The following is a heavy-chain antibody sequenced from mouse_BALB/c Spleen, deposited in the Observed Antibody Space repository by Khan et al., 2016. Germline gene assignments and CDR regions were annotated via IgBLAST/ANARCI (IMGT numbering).Heavy chain of an antibody. Sequence: QVRLQQSGPELVKPGASVKMSCKASGYTFTDYVISWVKQRTGQGLEWIGEIYPGSGSTYYNEKFKGKATLTADTSSNTAYMQLSSLTSEDSAVYCCAKGLGAMDYWGQGTSVTVSS. J-gene: IGHJ4*01. D-gene: IGHD3-3*01. V-gene: IGHV1-81*01. CDR1: GYTFTDYV. CDR3: AKGLGAMDY. CDR2: IYPGSGST.